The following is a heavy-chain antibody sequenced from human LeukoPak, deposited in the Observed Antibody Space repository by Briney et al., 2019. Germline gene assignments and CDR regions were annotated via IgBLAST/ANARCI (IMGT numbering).Heavy chain of an antibody. Sequence: GGSLRLSCGASGFRFSTYGMSWVRQAPGKGLEWVSATSASGGDTYYADSVKGRFTISRDNAKNSLYLQMNSLRAEDTAVYYCARREVGATLGDWGQGTLVTVSS. CDR2: TSASGGDT. CDR1: GFRFSTYG. CDR3: ARREVGATLGD. J-gene: IGHJ4*02. D-gene: IGHD1-26*01. V-gene: IGHV3-21*01.